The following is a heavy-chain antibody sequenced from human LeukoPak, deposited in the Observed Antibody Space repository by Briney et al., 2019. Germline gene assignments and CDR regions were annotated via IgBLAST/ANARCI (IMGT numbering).Heavy chain of an antibody. V-gene: IGHV4-4*02. D-gene: IGHD2-2*01. CDR3: ARELVGGGGAMDYFDF. CDR1: GDSFSNENW. J-gene: IGHJ4*02. CDR2: SYHSGRA. Sequence: SGTVSLTCAVSGDSFSNENWWSWVRQPPGKGLEWIGQSYHSGRANYNPSLKSRVAMSVDKSKKQFSLTLSSVTAADTAVYYCARELVGGGGAMDYFDFWGQGALVTVSS.